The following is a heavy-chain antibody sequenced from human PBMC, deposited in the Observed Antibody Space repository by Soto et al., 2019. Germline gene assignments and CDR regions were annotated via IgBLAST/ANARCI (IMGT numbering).Heavy chain of an antibody. Sequence: ASVKVSCKASGYTFTSYGISWVRQAPGQGLEWMGWISAYNGNTNYAQKLQGRVTMTTDTPTSTAYMELRSLRSDDTAVYYCARDAFSNCYDSSGYYRFDSWGQGTLVTVSS. CDR3: ARDAFSNCYDSSGYYRFDS. CDR2: ISAYNGNT. CDR1: GYTFTSYG. D-gene: IGHD3-22*01. J-gene: IGHJ4*02. V-gene: IGHV1-18*04.